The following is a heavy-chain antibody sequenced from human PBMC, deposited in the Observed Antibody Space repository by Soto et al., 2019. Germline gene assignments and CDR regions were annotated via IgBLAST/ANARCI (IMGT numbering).Heavy chain of an antibody. D-gene: IGHD3-16*02. CDR2: INHSGST. CDR3: ARDPLWSYGSGSYHGDYVDH. Sequence: SETLSLTCAVYGGSFSGYYWSWIRQPPGKGLEWIGEINHSGSTNYNPSLKSRVTISVDTSKNQFSLKLSSVTAADTAVYYCARDPLWSYGSGSYHGDYVDHCGQGPLVTVSS. J-gene: IGHJ4*02. CDR1: GGSFSGYY. V-gene: IGHV4-34*01.